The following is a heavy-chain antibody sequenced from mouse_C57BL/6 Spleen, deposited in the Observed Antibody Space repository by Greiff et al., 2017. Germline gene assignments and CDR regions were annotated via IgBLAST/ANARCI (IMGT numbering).Heavy chain of an antibody. CDR1: GYTFTSYW. V-gene: IGHV1-69*01. CDR3: ARWRYGSSFDY. D-gene: IGHD1-1*01. J-gene: IGHJ2*01. CDR2: IDPSDSYT. Sequence: VQLQQPGAELVMPGASVKLSCKASGYTFTSYWMHWVKQRPGQGLEWIGEIDPSDSYTNYNQKFKGKSTLTVDKSSSTAYMQLSSLTSEDSAVYYCARWRYGSSFDYWGQGTTLTVSS.